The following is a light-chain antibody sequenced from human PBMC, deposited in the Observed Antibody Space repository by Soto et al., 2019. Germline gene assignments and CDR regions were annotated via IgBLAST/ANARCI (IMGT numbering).Light chain of an antibody. V-gene: IGLV1-40*01. CDR3: QSYDSSLSGSVV. Sequence: QSVLTQPPSVSGAPGQRVTISCTGSSSNIGAGYDVHWYQQLPGTAPKLLLYGNSNRPSGVPDRFSGYKSGTSASLAITGLQAEDEADYYCQSYDSSLSGSVVFGGGTKLTVL. CDR1: SSNIGAGYD. CDR2: GNS. J-gene: IGLJ2*01.